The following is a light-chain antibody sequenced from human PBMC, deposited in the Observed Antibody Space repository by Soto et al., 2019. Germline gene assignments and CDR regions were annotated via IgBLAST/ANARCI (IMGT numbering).Light chain of an antibody. J-gene: IGLJ2*01. CDR3: SSYTSSSTYVV. CDR2: AVT. CDR1: SSDIGGYNY. Sequence: QSALTQPASVSGSPGQSITISCTGTSSDIGGYNYVSWYQQHPGKAPKLMIYAVTNRPSGVSNRFSGSKSGNTASLTISGRQAEDEADYYCSSYTSSSTYVVFGGGTKLTVL. V-gene: IGLV2-14*01.